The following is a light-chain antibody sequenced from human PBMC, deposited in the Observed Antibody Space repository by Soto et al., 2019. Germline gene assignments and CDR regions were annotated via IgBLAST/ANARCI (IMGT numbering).Light chain of an antibody. CDR3: QQVHTYPLT. V-gene: IGKV1-9*01. Sequence: DIQLTQSPSFLSASVGDRVTITCRASQAISTYFAWYQQKPGEAPKLLIYAASRLQSGVPSRFSGGGSGTEFTLTISSLQPEDFATSYCQQVHTYPLTFGPGTKLDIK. CDR1: QAISTY. J-gene: IGKJ3*01. CDR2: AAS.